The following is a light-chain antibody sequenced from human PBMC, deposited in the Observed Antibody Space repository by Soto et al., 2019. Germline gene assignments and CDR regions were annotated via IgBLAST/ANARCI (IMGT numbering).Light chain of an antibody. Sequence: DIVMTQSPLSLPVTPGEPASISCRSSQSLRHSNGYNYLDWYLQKPGQSPQLLIYLGSNRASGVPDRFSGSGSGTDFTLKISRVEAEDVGVYYCMQALQTPLTFGGGTNVEIK. CDR2: LGS. J-gene: IGKJ4*01. CDR1: QSLRHSNGYNY. V-gene: IGKV2-28*01. CDR3: MQALQTPLT.